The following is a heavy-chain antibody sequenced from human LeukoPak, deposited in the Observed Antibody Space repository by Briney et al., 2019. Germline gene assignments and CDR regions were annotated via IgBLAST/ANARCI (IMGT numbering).Heavy chain of an antibody. J-gene: IGHJ4*02. Sequence: PSETLSLTCAVYGGSLSGYYWRWIRQPLWKGLEWIGEINHSGSTNYNPSLKSRVTISVDTSKNQFSLKLSSVTAADTAVYYCASRDTATGLDWGQGTLVTVSS. CDR2: INHSGST. CDR3: ASRDTATGLD. V-gene: IGHV4-34*01. CDR1: GGSLSGYY. D-gene: IGHD5-18*01.